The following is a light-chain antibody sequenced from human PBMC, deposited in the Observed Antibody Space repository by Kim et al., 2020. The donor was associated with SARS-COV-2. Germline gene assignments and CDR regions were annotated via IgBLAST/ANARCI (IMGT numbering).Light chain of an antibody. CDR1: QSVSSSY. CDR2: GAS. V-gene: IGKV3-20*01. J-gene: IGKJ3*01. CDR3: QQYGSSPRT. Sequence: PEERPTLSCRASQSVSSSYLAWYQQKPGQAPRLLIYGASSRATGIPDRFSGSGSGTDFTLTISRLEPEDFAVYYCQQYGSSPRTFGPGTKVDIK.